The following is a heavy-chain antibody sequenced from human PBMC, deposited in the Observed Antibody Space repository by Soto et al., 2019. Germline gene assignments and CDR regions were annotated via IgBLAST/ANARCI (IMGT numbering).Heavy chain of an antibody. CDR1: GRSMSSGGYF. Sequence: SETLSLICAVSGRSMSSGGYFWSWIRQPPGKGLEWIGYIYHSGSTYYNPSLKSRVAISVDRSKNQFSLKLISVTAADMAVYYCARGLGPWGQGTLVTVSS. CDR3: ARGLGP. V-gene: IGHV4-30-2*01. D-gene: IGHD3-10*01. J-gene: IGHJ5*02. CDR2: IYHSGST.